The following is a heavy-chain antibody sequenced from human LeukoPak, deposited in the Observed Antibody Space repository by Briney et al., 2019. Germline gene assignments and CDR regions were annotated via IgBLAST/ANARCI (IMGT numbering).Heavy chain of an antibody. CDR1: GGSISSYY. CDR3: AREPYSSSWVDY. V-gene: IGHV4-59*01. Sequence: SETLSLTCTVSGGSISSYYWSWIRQPPGKGLEWIGYVYYSGSTSYNPSLKSRVTISVDTSKNQFSLKLSSVTAADTAVYYCAREPYSSSWVDYWGQGTLVTVSS. J-gene: IGHJ4*02. CDR2: VYYSGST. D-gene: IGHD6-13*01.